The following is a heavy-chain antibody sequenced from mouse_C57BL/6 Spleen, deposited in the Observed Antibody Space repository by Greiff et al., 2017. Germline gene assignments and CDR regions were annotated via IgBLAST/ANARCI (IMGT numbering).Heavy chain of an antibody. J-gene: IGHJ2*01. D-gene: IGHD2-4*01. CDR1: GYTFTSYW. CDR2: IYPGSGST. CDR3: ARRYDYDGGVFDY. Sequence: VQLQQPGAELVKPGASVKMSCKASGYTFTSYWITWVKQRPGQGLEWIGDIYPGSGSTNYNEKFKSKATLTVDTSSSTAYMQLSSLTSEYAAVYYCARRYDYDGGVFDYWGQGTTLTVSS. V-gene: IGHV1-55*01.